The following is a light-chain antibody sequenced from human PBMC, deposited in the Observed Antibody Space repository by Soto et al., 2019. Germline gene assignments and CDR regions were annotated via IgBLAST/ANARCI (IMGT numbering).Light chain of an antibody. CDR3: QQYNNWPIT. Sequence: EIVMTQSPATLSLSPGERATLSCRASQSVSSSYLAWYQQKPGQAPRLLIYGASSRATGIPDRFSGSGSGTDFTLTINSLQSDDFAVYYCQQYNNWPITFGQGTRLEI. CDR1: QSVSSSY. J-gene: IGKJ5*01. CDR2: GAS. V-gene: IGKV3D-15*01.